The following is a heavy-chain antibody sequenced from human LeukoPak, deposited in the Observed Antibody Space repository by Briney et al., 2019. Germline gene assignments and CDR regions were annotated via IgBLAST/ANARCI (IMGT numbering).Heavy chain of an antibody. CDR2: IYYSGST. Sequence: SETLSLTCTVSGGSISSSSYYWGWLRQPPGKGLEWIGSIYYSGSTYYNPSLKSRVTISVDTSKNQFSLKLSSVTAADTAVYYCERVSPWYYYDSSGYGFGYWGQGTLVTVPS. J-gene: IGHJ4*02. CDR1: GGSISSSSYY. CDR3: ERVSPWYYYDSSGYGFGY. D-gene: IGHD3-22*01. V-gene: IGHV4-39*07.